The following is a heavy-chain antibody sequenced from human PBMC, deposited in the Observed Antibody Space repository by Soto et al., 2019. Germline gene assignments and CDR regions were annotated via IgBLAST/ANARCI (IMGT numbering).Heavy chain of an antibody. CDR3: ARAAYSSSGDTYYYYYGMDV. CDR1: GGSIRSSNW. Sequence: SETLSLTCAVSGGSIRSSNWWSWVRQPPGQVLEWIGEIYHSGSTNYNPSLKSRVTISVDKSKNQFSLKLSSVTAADTAVYYCARAAYSSSGDTYYYYYGMDVWGQGTTVT. V-gene: IGHV4-4*02. J-gene: IGHJ6*02. D-gene: IGHD3-22*01. CDR2: IYHSGST.